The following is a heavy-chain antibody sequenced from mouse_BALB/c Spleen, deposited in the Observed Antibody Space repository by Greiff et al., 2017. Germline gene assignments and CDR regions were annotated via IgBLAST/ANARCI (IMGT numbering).Heavy chain of an antibody. J-gene: IGHJ4*01. Sequence: VQLQQSGPGLVKPSQSLSLTCTVTGYSITSDYAWNWIRQFPGNKLEWMGYISYSGSTSYNPSLKSRISITRDTSKNQFFLQLNSVTTEDTATYYCARDPYWGQGTSVTVSS. CDR2: ISYSGST. CDR3: ARDPY. CDR1: GYSITSDYA. V-gene: IGHV3-2*02.